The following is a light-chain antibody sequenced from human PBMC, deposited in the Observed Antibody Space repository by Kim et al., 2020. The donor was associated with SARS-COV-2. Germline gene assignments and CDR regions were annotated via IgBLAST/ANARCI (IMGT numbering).Light chain of an antibody. Sequence: PWEGDAPPCRAGPSGSIAYLACYQQRPGQGPPLLIYGASSRAPRIPDRVSGSGSGTECTLTISRLEPEEFVEYYCQQYSRSPWTFGQGTKVDIK. CDR3: QQYSRSPWT. CDR1: PSGSIAY. V-gene: IGKV3-20*01. J-gene: IGKJ1*01. CDR2: GAS.